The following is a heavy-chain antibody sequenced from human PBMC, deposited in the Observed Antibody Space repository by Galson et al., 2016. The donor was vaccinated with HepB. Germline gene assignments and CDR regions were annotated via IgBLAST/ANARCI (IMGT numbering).Heavy chain of an antibody. V-gene: IGHV3-66*01. D-gene: IGHD6-19*01. CDR2: IYSDGRT. Sequence: LRLSCAASGFTVSSNHMSWVRQAPGKGLEWVSVIYSDGRTYYADSVKGRFTISRDNSKNTVYLQMNNLRAEDTAVYYCAKNGGWYGAGYFDYWGQGTLVTVSP. CDR3: AKNGGWYGAGYFDY. CDR1: GFTVSSNH. J-gene: IGHJ4*02.